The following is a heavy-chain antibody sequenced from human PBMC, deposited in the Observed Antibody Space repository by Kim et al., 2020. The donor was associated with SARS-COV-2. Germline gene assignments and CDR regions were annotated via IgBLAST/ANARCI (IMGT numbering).Heavy chain of an antibody. D-gene: IGHD1-26*01. CDR1: GGSISSSTYY. CDR2: IYYSGKT. V-gene: IGHV4-39*01. Sequence: SETLSLTCTVSGGSISSSTYYWGWIRQPPGKGLEWIGSIYYSGKTYYNPSLKSRLTISVDTSKNQFSLKVSSVTAADTAVYYCAPESGRNYGGLRYWGQGTLVTVSP. J-gene: IGHJ4*02. CDR3: APESGRNYGGLRY.